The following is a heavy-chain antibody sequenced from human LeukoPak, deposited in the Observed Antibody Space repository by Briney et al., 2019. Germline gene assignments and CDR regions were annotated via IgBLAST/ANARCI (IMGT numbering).Heavy chain of an antibody. D-gene: IGHD3-9*01. CDR1: GYTFTGYY. Sequence: ASVKVSCKASGYTFTGYYMHWVRQAPGQGLEWMGRIDPNSGGTNYAQESQGRVTMTRDTSISTAYMELSRLRSDDTAVYSCARVSLTGYYLSWGEGALVTVSS. CDR2: IDPNSGGT. CDR3: ARVSLTGYYLS. J-gene: IGHJ4*02. V-gene: IGHV1-2*06.